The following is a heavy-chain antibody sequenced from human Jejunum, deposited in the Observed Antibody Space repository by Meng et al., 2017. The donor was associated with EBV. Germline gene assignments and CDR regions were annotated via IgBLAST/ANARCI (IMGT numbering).Heavy chain of an antibody. D-gene: IGHD3-10*01. Sequence: QITLKGSCPTLVKPTQTLTLTCPFSGFSLTTSGVGVAWIRQPPGKALEWLGYIYWNDDKQYSPSLKSRLTITKDTSKNQVVLTMTNMDPVDTATYYCARRLNLDYRSGTYNCLDPWGQGTLVTVSS. J-gene: IGHJ5*02. CDR3: ARRLNLDYRSGTYNCLDP. CDR1: GFSLTTSGVG. V-gene: IGHV2-5*01. CDR2: IYWNDDK.